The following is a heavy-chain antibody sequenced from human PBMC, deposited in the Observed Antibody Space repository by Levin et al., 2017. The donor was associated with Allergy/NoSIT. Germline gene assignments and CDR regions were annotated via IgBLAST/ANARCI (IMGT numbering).Heavy chain of an antibody. CDR2: IIPIFGTA. CDR1: GGTFSSYA. CDR3: AGREGCSSSSCYGNFDY. V-gene: IGHV1-69*13. Sequence: ASVKVSCKASGGTFSSYAISWVRQAPGQGLEWMGGIIPIFGTANYAQKFQGRVTITADESTSTAYMELSSLRSEDTAVYYCAGREGCSSSSCYGNFDYWGQGTLVTVSS. D-gene: IGHD2-2*01. J-gene: IGHJ4*02.